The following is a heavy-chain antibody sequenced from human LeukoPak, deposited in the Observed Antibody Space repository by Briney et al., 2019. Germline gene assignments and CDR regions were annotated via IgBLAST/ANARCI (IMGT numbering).Heavy chain of an antibody. D-gene: IGHD6-13*01. Sequence: GGSLRLSCAASGFTFSSYEMNWVRQAPGKGLEWVSYISSSGSTIYYADSVKGRFTISRDNAKNSLYLRMNSLRAEDTAVYYCARIAYSSSWPNWFDPWGQGTLVTVSS. CDR2: ISSSGSTI. CDR3: ARIAYSSSWPNWFDP. V-gene: IGHV3-48*03. J-gene: IGHJ5*02. CDR1: GFTFSSYE.